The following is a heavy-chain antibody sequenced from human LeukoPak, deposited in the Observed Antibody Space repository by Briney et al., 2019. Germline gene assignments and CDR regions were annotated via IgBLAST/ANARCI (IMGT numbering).Heavy chain of an antibody. D-gene: IGHD6-13*01. CDR1: GYTFTDYY. CDR3: ASAGAAVGWFDP. J-gene: IGHJ5*02. CDR2: INPNTGGT. Sequence: ASVKVSCKASGYTFTDYYMHWVRQASGEGLEWMGWINPNTGGTNYAQKFQGRVTMTRDTSISTAYMELRRLKSDGTAMYYCASAGAAVGWFDPWGQGTLVTVSS. V-gene: IGHV1-2*02.